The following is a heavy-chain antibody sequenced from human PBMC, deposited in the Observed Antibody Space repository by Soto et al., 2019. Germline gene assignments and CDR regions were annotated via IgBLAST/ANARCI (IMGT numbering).Heavy chain of an antibody. CDR3: ARLSSNYGMDV. V-gene: IGHV4-31*11. CDR2: ISHGETT. J-gene: IGHJ6*02. Sequence: SETLSLTCAVSGVSINSGGYYWNWIRHLPGKGLEWIGYISHGETTSYIPSLKSRLTISIDTSNNHVSLKLTSVTADDTAVYYCARLSSNYGMDVWGQGTTVTVSS. CDR1: GVSINSGGYY.